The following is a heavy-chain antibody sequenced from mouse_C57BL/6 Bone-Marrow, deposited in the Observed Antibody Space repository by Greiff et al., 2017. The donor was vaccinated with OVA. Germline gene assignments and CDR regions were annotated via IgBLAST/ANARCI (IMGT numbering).Heavy chain of an antibody. V-gene: IGHV1-18*01. D-gene: IGHD2-4*01. J-gene: IGHJ3*01. Sequence: EVHLVESGPELAKPGASVKIPCKASGYTFTDYNMDWVQQSHGKSLEWIGDINSNNGGTIYNQKFKGKATLTVDKSSSTAYVELRSLTSEDTAVYYYARGVYYDYDGGAWFAYWGQGTLVTVSA. CDR2: INSNNGGT. CDR1: GYTFTDYN. CDR3: ARGVYYDYDGGAWFAY.